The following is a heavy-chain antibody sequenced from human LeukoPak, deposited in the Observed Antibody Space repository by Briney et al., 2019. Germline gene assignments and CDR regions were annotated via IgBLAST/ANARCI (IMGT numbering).Heavy chain of an antibody. Sequence: SETLSLTCTVSGGSISSSSYYWGWIRQPPGKGLGWIGSIYYSGSTYYNPSLKSRVTISVDTSKNQFSLELSSVTAADTAVYYCARLKATVSIHAYFDSWGQGTLVTVSS. J-gene: IGHJ4*02. CDR3: ARLKATVSIHAYFDS. D-gene: IGHD4-17*01. CDR1: GGSISSSSYY. V-gene: IGHV4-39*07. CDR2: IYYSGST.